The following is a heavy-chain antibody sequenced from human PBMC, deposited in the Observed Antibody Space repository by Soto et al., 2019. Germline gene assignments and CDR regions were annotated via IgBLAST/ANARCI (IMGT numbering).Heavy chain of an antibody. CDR1: GYSFTSYG. D-gene: IGHD6-19*01. Sequence: ASVKVSCKASGYSFTSYGIHWVRQAPGQSHAWMGWINAGNGDTKYSRRSQGRVTITRDTFASTAYMLLSSLTSEDTAVYYCAIDGAVAGNANFDYWCQGALVTVSS. CDR2: INAGNGDT. J-gene: IGHJ4*02. V-gene: IGHV1-3*01. CDR3: AIDGAVAGNANFDY.